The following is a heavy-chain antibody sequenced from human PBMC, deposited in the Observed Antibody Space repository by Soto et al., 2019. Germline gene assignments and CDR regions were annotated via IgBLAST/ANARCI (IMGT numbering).Heavy chain of an antibody. D-gene: IGHD5-18*01. Sequence: GESLKISCKGSGYSFTSYWIGWVRQMPGKGLGWMGIIYPGDSDTRYSPSFQGQVTISADKSISTAYLQWSSLKASDTAMYYCERIRYSYGHDAFDIWGQGKMVTLSS. CDR2: IYPGDSDT. V-gene: IGHV5-51*01. CDR3: ERIRYSYGHDAFDI. CDR1: GYSFTSYW. J-gene: IGHJ3*02.